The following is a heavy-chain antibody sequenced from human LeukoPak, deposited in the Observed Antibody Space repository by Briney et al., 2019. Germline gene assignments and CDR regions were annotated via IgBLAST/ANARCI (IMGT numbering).Heavy chain of an antibody. J-gene: IGHJ4*02. D-gene: IGHD3-10*01. CDR1: GFTFSSYG. CDR2: ISGSGGST. CDR3: AKSPPPAMVRGVIPTPSYFDY. V-gene: IGHV3-23*01. Sequence: QPGRSLRLSCAASGFTFSSYGIHWVRQAPGKGLEWVSAISGSGGSTYYADSVKGRFTISRDNSKNTLYLQMNSLRAEDTAVYYCAKSPPPAMVRGVIPTPSYFDYWGQGTLVTVSS.